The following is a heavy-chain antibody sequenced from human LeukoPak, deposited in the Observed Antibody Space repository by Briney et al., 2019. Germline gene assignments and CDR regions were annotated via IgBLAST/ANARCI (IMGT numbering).Heavy chain of an antibody. CDR2: IDWDDDK. CDR3: ARMGSSSWYSSYYYYMDV. V-gene: IGHV2-70*11. CDR1: GLSLSTSGMC. J-gene: IGHJ6*03. Sequence: SGPALVKPTQTLTLTCTFSGLSLSTSGMCVSWIRQPPGKALEWLARIDWDDDKYYSTSLKTRLTISKGTSKNQVVLTMTNMDPVDTATYYCARMGSSSWYSSYYYYMDVWGKGTTVTVSS. D-gene: IGHD6-13*01.